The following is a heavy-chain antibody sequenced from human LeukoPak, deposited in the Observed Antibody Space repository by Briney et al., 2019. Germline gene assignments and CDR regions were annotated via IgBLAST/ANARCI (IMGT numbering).Heavy chain of an antibody. CDR2: MNPNSGNT. CDR1: GYTFTSYD. V-gene: IGHV1-8*01. J-gene: IGHJ1*01. Sequence: ASVKVSCKASGYTFTSYDINWVRQATGQGLEWMGWMNPNSGNTGYAQKFQGRVTMTRNTSISTAYMELSSLRSEDTAVYYCASKSSGWYGGYFQHWGQGTLVTVSS. D-gene: IGHD6-19*01. CDR3: ASKSSGWYGGYFQH.